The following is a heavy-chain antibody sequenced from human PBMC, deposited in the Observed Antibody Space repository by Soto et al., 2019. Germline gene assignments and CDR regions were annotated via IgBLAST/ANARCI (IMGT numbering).Heavy chain of an antibody. Sequence: QVQLVESGGGVVQPGRSLRLSCAASGFTFSSYGMHWVRQAPGKGLEWVALIWYDGSNKYYADSVKGRFTNSRDNSKNTLYLQMNSLRAEDTAVYYCARDPGYYDILTGYPPAFDYWGQGILVTVSS. V-gene: IGHV3-33*01. CDR1: GFTFSSYG. J-gene: IGHJ4*02. CDR3: ARDPGYYDILTGYPPAFDY. D-gene: IGHD3-9*01. CDR2: IWYDGSNK.